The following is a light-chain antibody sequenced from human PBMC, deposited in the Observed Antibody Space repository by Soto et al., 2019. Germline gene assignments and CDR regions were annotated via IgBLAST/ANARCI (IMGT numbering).Light chain of an antibody. CDR2: VAS. J-gene: IGKJ1*01. CDR3: QQYNNWPRT. Sequence: EIVMTQSPATLSVSPGERATLSCKPSQCVNSNLACYQQKPGQAPRLLFYVASTRATGIPGRFSGSGSGTEFTLSISSLQSEDFAVYYCQQYNNWPRTFGQGTKV. V-gene: IGKV3-15*01. CDR1: QCVNSN.